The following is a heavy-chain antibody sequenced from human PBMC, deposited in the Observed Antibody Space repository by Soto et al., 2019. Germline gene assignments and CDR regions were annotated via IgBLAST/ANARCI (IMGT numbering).Heavy chain of an antibody. Sequence: QVQLQESGPGLVKPSQTLSLTCTVSGGSISSGGYYWSWIRQHPGKGLECIGYIYYSGSTYYNPALKSRVTISVDTSENQFSLKLSSVTAADKAVYYCARYGSGSYYPTPFDYWGQGTLVTVSS. CDR3: ARYGSGSYYPTPFDY. J-gene: IGHJ4*02. CDR1: GGSISSGGYY. D-gene: IGHD3-10*01. V-gene: IGHV4-31*03. CDR2: IYYSGST.